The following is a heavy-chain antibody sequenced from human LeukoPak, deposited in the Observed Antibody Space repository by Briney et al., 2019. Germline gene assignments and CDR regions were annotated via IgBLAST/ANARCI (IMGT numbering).Heavy chain of an antibody. J-gene: IGHJ2*01. Sequence: PSETLSLTCTVSGGSISSSSYYWGWIRQPPGKGLEWIGSIYYSGSTYYNPSLKSRVTMSVDTSKNQFSLKLSSVTAADTAVYYCARRGSSWYWYFDLWGRGTLVTVSS. CDR2: IYYSGST. CDR1: GGSISSSSYY. CDR3: ARRGSSWYWYFDL. V-gene: IGHV4-39*07. D-gene: IGHD6-13*01.